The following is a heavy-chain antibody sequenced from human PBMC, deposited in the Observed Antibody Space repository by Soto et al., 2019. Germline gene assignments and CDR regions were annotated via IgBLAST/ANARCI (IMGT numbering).Heavy chain of an antibody. CDR3: AKCLQIHWNYDAYHI. V-gene: IGHV3-23*01. CDR1: GFMLSTYS. J-gene: IGHJ3*02. Sequence: GGSLRLSCAASGFMLSTYSMSWVRQAPGKGLEWVSHITGSGGVTYYADSVKGRFTISRDTSSNTLYLQMNSLRAEDTALYYCAKCLQIHWNYDAYHIWGQGTMVTVSS. CDR2: ITGSGGVT. D-gene: IGHD1-7*01.